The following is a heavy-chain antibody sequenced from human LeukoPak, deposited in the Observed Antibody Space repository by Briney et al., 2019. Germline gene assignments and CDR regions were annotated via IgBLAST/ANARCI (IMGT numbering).Heavy chain of an antibody. J-gene: IGHJ5*02. CDR1: GFTFSSYS. Sequence: PGGSLRLSCAASGFTFSSYSMNWVRQALGKGLEWVSSISSSSSYIYYADSVKGRFTISRDNAKNSLYLQMNSLRAEDTAVYYCARSTTDFWSGDFDPWGQGTLVTVSS. CDR3: ARSTTDFWSGDFDP. V-gene: IGHV3-21*01. CDR2: ISSSSSYI. D-gene: IGHD3-3*01.